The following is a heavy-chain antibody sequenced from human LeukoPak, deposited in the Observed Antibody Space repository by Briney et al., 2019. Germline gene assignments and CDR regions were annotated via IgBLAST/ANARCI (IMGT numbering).Heavy chain of an antibody. CDR1: GFTFSSYG. D-gene: IGHD3-3*01. CDR2: IRYDGSNK. CDR3: AKVSRELRFLEWSHFDY. J-gene: IGHJ4*02. Sequence: PGGSLRLSCAASGFTFSSYGMHWVRQAPGKGLEWVAFIRYDGSNKYYADSVKGRFTISRDNSKNTLYLQMNSLRAEDTAVYYCAKVSRELRFLEWSHFDYWGQGTLVTVSS. V-gene: IGHV3-30*02.